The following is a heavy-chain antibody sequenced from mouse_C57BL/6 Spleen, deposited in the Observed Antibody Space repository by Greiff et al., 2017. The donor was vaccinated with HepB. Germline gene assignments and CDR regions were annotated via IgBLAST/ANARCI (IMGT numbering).Heavy chain of an antibody. CDR3: ARGGITTVVGDWYFDV. V-gene: IGHV1-55*01. CDR2: IYPGSGST. Sequence: VQLQQPGAELVKPGASVKMSCKASGYTFTSYWITWVKQRPGQGLEWIGDIYPGSGSTNYNEKFKSKATLTVDTSSSTAYMQLSSLTSEDSAVYYCARGGITTVVGDWYFDVWGTGTTVTVSS. D-gene: IGHD1-1*01. J-gene: IGHJ1*03. CDR1: GYTFTSYW.